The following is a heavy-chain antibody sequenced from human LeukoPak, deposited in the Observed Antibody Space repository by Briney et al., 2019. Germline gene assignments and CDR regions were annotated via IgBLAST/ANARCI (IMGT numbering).Heavy chain of an antibody. CDR3: AREDSSGYVWN. CDR1: GGSISSYY. V-gene: IGHV4-59*01. CDR2: IYYSGST. D-gene: IGHD3-22*01. J-gene: IGHJ4*02. Sequence: SETLPLTCTVSGGSISSYYWSWIRQPPGKGLEWIGYIYYSGSTNYNPSLKSRVTISVDTSKNQFSLKLSSVTAADTAVYYCAREDSSGYVWNWGQGTLVTVSS.